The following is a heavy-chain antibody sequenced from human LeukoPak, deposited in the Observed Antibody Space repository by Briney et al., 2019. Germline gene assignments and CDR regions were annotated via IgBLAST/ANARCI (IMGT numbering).Heavy chain of an antibody. CDR2: IYYSGST. D-gene: IGHD6-13*01. Sequence: SETLSLTCAVYGVSFSGYYWSWIRQPPGKGLEWIGYIYYSGSTYYNPSLKSRVTISVDTSKNQFSLKLSSVTAADTAVYYCARSVEPGIFDYWGQGTLVTVSS. V-gene: IGHV4-30-4*08. J-gene: IGHJ4*02. CDR1: GVSFSGYY. CDR3: ARSVEPGIFDY.